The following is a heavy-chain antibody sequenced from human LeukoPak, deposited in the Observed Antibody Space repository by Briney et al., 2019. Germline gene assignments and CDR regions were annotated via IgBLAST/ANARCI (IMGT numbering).Heavy chain of an antibody. CDR2: IVVGSGNT. D-gene: IGHD1-26*01. CDR3: AADPPPGEGSQD. CDR1: GFTFTSSA. J-gene: IGHJ4*02. V-gene: IGHV1-58*02. Sequence: SVKVSCKASGFTFTSSAMQWVRQARGQRLEWIGWIVVGSGNTNYAQKFQERVTITRDMSTSTAYMELSSLRSEDTAVYYCAADPPPGEGSQDWGQGTLVTVSS.